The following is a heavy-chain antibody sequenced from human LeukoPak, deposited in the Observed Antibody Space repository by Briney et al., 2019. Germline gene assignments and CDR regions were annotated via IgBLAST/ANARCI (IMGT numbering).Heavy chain of an antibody. D-gene: IGHD3-10*01. CDR3: ARNPVLVRGYYYYYGMDV. V-gene: IGHV3-33*01. CDR2: IWHDGSHK. J-gene: IGHJ6*02. Sequence: PGRSLRLSCAASGFAFNTYAMHWVRQAPGKGLEWVTLIWHDGSHKFYIDSVRGRFTISRDNSRNTVYLQMNSLRAEDTAVYYCARNPVLVRGYYYYYGMDVWGQGTTVTVSS. CDR1: GFAFNTYA.